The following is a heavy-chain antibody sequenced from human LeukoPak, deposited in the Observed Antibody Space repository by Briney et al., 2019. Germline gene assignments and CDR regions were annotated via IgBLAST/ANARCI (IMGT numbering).Heavy chain of an antibody. V-gene: IGHV1-69*06. D-gene: IGHD3-10*01. J-gene: IGHJ4*02. CDR1: GYTFTSYG. CDR2: IIPIFGTA. Sequence: PGASVKVSCKASGYTFTSYGFSWVRQAPGQGLEWMGGIIPIFGTANYAQKFQGRVTITADKSTSTAYMELSSLRSEDTAVYYCARDTYYYGSGSYGYWGQGTLVTVSS. CDR3: ARDTYYYGSGSYGY.